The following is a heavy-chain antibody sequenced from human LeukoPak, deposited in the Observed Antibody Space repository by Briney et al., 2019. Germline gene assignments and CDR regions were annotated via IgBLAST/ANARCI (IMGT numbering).Heavy chain of an antibody. CDR2: IRYDGSNK. Sequence: GGSLRLSCAASGFTFSSYGMHWVRQAPGKGLGWVAFIRYDGSNKYYADSVKGRFTISRDNSKNTLYLQMNSLRAEDTAVYYCRNGYDLPAFLEWLLSFDYWGQGTLVTVSS. CDR1: GFTFSSYG. CDR3: RNGYDLPAFLEWLLSFDY. D-gene: IGHD3-3*02. V-gene: IGHV3-30*02. J-gene: IGHJ4*02.